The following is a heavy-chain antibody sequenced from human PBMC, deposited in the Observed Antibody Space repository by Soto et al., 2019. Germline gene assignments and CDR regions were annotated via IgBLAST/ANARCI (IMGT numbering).Heavy chain of an antibody. V-gene: IGHV4-59*01. CDR2: IYYSGST. D-gene: IGHD1-1*01. Sequence: SETLSLTCTVSGGSISGYYWSWIRQPPGKGLEWIGYIYYSGSTNYNPSLKSRVTISVDTSKNQFSLKLSSVTAADTAVYYCARDFGSGTLDYWGQGTLVTVSS. CDR1: GGSISGYY. CDR3: ARDFGSGTLDY. J-gene: IGHJ4*02.